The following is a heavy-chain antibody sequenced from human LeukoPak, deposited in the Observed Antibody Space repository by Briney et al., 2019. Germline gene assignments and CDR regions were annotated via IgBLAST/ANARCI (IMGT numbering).Heavy chain of an antibody. CDR1: GYTFTGYY. J-gene: IGHJ4*02. CDR3: ARSYGLGGNYFDY. Sequence: ASVRVSCKASGYTFTGYYMHWVRQPPGQGLEWMGWINPNTGGTNCTQKFQGRVTMTRDTSISTAYMELSSLRSDDTAVYYCARSYGLGGNYFDYWGQGTLVTVSS. V-gene: IGHV1-2*02. D-gene: IGHD3-16*01. CDR2: INPNTGGT.